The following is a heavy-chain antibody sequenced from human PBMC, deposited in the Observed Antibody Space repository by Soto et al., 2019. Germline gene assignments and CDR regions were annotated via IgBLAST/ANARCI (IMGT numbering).Heavy chain of an antibody. V-gene: IGHV3-43*01. D-gene: IGHD3-22*01. CDR1: GFTFDDYN. Sequence: GGSLRLSCAASGFTFDDYNMHWVRQAPGKGLEWVSLISRDGTNTDYAESVKGRFTISRDNSKNSLYLQMNSLRTEDTALYYCVKETYYYDVSSYYPLGSWGQGTLVTVSS. CDR2: ISRDGTNT. CDR3: VKETYYYDVSSYYPLGS. J-gene: IGHJ5*02.